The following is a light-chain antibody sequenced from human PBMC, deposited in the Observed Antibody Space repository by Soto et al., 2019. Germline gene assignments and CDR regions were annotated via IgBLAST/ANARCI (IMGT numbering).Light chain of an antibody. CDR1: SSDVGDYNY. V-gene: IGLV2-11*01. Sequence: QSALTQPRSVSGSPGQSVTISCTGTSSDVGDYNYVSWYQQYPGKAPKLVIYDVRKRPSGVPDRFSGSKSGNTASLTISGLQAEEGADYYCCSFAGSYTFWVFGGGTKVTVL. CDR2: DVR. CDR3: CSFAGSYTFWV. J-gene: IGLJ3*02.